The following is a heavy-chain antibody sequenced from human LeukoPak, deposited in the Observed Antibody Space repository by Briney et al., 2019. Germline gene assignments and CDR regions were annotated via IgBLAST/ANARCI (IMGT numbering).Heavy chain of an antibody. V-gene: IGHV4-59*01. CDR2: IYYSGST. CDR1: GGSISSYY. CDR3: ASSTVAGHFDY. D-gene: IGHD6-19*01. Sequence: SETLSLTCTVSGGSISSYYWSWIRQPPGKGLEWIGYIYYSGSTNYNPSLKSRVTISVDTSKDRFCLKLGSVTAADTAVYYCASSTVAGHFDYWGQGTLVTVSS. J-gene: IGHJ4*02.